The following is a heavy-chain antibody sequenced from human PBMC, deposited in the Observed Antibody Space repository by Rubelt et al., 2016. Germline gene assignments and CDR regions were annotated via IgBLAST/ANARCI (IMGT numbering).Heavy chain of an antibody. CDR1: GGSFSGYY. D-gene: IGHD3-16*01. CDR3: ARQSRGFGVPIS. CDR2: IYYSGSS. J-gene: IGHJ4*02. Sequence: QVQLQQWGAGLLKPSETLSLTCAVYGGSFSGYYWSWIRQPPGKGLEWIGYIYYSGSSNYNPSLKSRVIMSVDTSKNQFSRKLSSVTAADTAVYFCARQSRGFGVPISWGQGTLVTVSS. V-gene: IGHV4-34*11.